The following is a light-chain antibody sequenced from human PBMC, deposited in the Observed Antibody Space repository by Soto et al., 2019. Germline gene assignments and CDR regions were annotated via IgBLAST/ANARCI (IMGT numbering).Light chain of an antibody. Sequence: DIQMTQSPSTLSASEGDRVSITCRASQSISRQLAWYQQKPGKAPNLLIYQASNLETGVPSRFTGSGSGTEFTLIISSLQPDDFATYYCLQYQCYWTFGQGTKVEVK. CDR1: QSISRQ. J-gene: IGKJ1*01. CDR2: QAS. CDR3: LQYQCYWT. V-gene: IGKV1-5*03.